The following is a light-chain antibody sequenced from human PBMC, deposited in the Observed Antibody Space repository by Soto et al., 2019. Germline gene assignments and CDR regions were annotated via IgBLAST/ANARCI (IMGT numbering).Light chain of an antibody. CDR3: QQYAAYPLT. V-gene: IGKV1-5*03. CDR1: ESICSW. Sequence: DIQMTQSPSTLSASVGDRVTITCRASESICSWLAWYQQKPGKAPKLLIYEASSLEGGVPSRFSGSGSGTEFTLTISSLQPDDFATYACQQYAAYPLTFGGGTKVEIK. CDR2: EAS. J-gene: IGKJ4*01.